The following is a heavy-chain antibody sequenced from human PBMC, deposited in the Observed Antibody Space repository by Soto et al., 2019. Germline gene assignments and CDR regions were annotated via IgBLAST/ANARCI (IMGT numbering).Heavy chain of an antibody. CDR2: IYPGDSDT. V-gene: IGHV5-51*01. CDR1: GYSLTSYW. J-gene: IGHJ6*03. CDR3: ARSLDYGSGTPNYMDV. D-gene: IGHD3-10*01. Sequence: GESLKISGKGSGYSLTSYWIGWVRQMTGKGLEWMGIIYPGDSDTRYSPSFQGQVTISADKSISTAYLQWSSLKASDTAMYYCARSLDYGSGTPNYMDVWGKGTTVTVSS.